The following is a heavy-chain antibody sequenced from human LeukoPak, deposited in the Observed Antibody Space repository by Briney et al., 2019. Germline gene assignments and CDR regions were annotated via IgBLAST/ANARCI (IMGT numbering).Heavy chain of an antibody. V-gene: IGHV1-2*02. D-gene: IGHD6-13*01. CDR3: ARSSRSWRSIDY. J-gene: IGHJ4*02. Sequence: ASVKVSCKASGYTFTGYYMHWVRQAPGQGLEWVGWINPNSGGTNYAQKFQGRVTMTRDTSISTAYMELSRLRSDDTAVYYCARSSRSWRSIDYWGQGTLVTVSS. CDR1: GYTFTGYY. CDR2: INPNSGGT.